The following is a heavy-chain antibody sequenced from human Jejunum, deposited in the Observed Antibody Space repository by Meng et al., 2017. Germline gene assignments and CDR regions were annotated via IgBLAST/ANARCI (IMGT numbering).Heavy chain of an antibody. J-gene: IGHJ4*01. V-gene: IGHV4-30-4*01. Sequence: QVELQESGPGLGKPSQTLSLTCSVSGDSIRGADYYWTWIRQAPGKGLEWIGYIYYSGTTYYNPSLKTRLILSVDTSTNRFSLNLSSVAAADTAMYYCARSRVVPAAYFDSWGHGTLVTSPQ. CDR3: ARSRVVPAAYFDS. CDR2: IYYSGTT. CDR1: GDSIRGADYY. D-gene: IGHD2-2*01.